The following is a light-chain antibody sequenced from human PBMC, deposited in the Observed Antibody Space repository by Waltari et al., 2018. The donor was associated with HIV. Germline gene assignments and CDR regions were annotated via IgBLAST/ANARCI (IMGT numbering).Light chain of an antibody. V-gene: IGLV1-40*01. Sequence: QSVLTQPPSLSGAPGQTVTISCTGTSSNIGADYHVHWYQQLPGTAPKLLIYGNTIRPSGVPDRVSDSKSGTSASLAITGLQADDEADYYCQSYDSSLSAWVFGGGTKLTVL. CDR1: SSNIGADYH. CDR2: GNT. CDR3: QSYDSSLSAWV. J-gene: IGLJ3*02.